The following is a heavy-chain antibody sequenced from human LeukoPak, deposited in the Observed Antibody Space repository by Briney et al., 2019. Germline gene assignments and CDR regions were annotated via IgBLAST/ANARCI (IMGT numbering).Heavy chain of an antibody. Sequence: GGSLRLSCAASGFTFSSYGMHWVRQAPGKGLEWVAVIWYDGSNKYYADSVKGRFTISRDNSKNTLYLQMNSLRAEDTAVYYCAKVYCSSTSCYFDYWGQGTLVTVSS. V-gene: IGHV3-33*06. D-gene: IGHD2-2*01. CDR3: AKVYCSSTSCYFDY. CDR1: GFTFSSYG. CDR2: IWYDGSNK. J-gene: IGHJ4*02.